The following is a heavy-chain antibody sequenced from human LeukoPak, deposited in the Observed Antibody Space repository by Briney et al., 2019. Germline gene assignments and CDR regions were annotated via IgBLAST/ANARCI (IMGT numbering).Heavy chain of an antibody. CDR2: IKQDGSEK. Sequence: GGSLRLSCAASGFRFSNYWMSWVRQAPGKGLEWVANIKQDGSEKDYVDSMKGRFTISRDNAKNSVYLQVNSLRAEDTAIYYCARIGYSSSSFDYWGQGTLVTVSS. V-gene: IGHV3-7*01. J-gene: IGHJ4*02. D-gene: IGHD6-13*01. CDR3: ARIGYSSSSFDY. CDR1: GFRFSNYW.